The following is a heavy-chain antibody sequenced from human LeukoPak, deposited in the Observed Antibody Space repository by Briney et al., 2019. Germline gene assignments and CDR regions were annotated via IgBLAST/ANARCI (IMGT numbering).Heavy chain of an antibody. CDR3: ATGQYQLLYGGYYYGMDV. CDR2: FDPEDGET. CDR1: GYTLTELS. J-gene: IGHJ6*02. D-gene: IGHD2-2*02. V-gene: IGHV1-24*01. Sequence: ASVKVSCKVSGYTLTELSMHWVRQAPGKGLEWMGGFDPEDGETIYAQKFQGRVTMTEDTSTDTAYMGLSSLRSEDTAVYYCATGQYQLLYGGYYYGMDVWGQGTTVTVSS.